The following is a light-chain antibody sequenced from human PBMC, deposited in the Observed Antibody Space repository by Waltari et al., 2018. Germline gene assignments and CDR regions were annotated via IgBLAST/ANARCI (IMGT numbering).Light chain of an antibody. CDR2: AAS. V-gene: IGKV1-9*01. J-gene: IGKJ2*03. CDR1: QGISSY. Sequence: DIQLTQSPSFLSASVGDRVTITCRASQGISSYLAWYQQEPGKAPKLLIYAASILQSGVPSRFSGSGSGTEFTLTISSLQPEDFGTYYCQQLNSYPPYSFGQGTKLEIK. CDR3: QQLNSYPPYS.